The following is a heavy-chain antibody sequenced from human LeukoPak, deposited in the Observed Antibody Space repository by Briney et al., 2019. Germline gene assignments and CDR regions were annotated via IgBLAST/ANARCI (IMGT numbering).Heavy chain of an antibody. CDR2: IYYSGST. V-gene: IGHV4-30-4*01. CDR3: ARVGARITMVRGVIIREYFDY. J-gene: IGHJ4*02. D-gene: IGHD3-10*01. Sequence: PSQTLSLTCTASGGSISSGDYYWSWIRQPPGKGLEWIGYIYYSGSTYYNPSLKSRVTISVDTSKNQFSLKLSSVTAADTAVYYCARVGARITMVRGVIIREYFDYWGQGTLVTVSS. CDR1: GGSISSGDYY.